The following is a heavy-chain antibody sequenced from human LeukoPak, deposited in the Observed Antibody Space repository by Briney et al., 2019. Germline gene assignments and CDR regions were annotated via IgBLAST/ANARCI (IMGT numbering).Heavy chain of an antibody. CDR3: ARTDQSGYSFGSDFDY. D-gene: IGHD5-18*01. CDR1: GYSIRSGFY. CDR2: IYHSGIT. J-gene: IGHJ4*02. V-gene: IGHV4-38-2*02. Sequence: SETLSLTCTVSGYSIRSGFYWGWIRQPPGKGLEWIGNIYHSGITYSTPSLKSRVTISVDTSKNQFYLKLSSVTAADTAVYYCARTDQSGYSFGSDFDYWGQGTLVTVSS.